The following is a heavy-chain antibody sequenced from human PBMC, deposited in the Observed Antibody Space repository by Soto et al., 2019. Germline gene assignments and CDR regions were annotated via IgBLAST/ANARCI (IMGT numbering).Heavy chain of an antibody. CDR3: ARVTPGNNLYYFSGLDF. J-gene: IGHJ6*02. D-gene: IGHD1-1*01. V-gene: IGHV3-30-3*01. CDR1: GFTFDTYG. CDR2: ISYEGSNT. Sequence: VGSLRLSCVASGFTFDTYGIHWVRQAPGKGLQWVALISYEGSNTYYADSVRGRFTISRDNSKNTLHLQMNTLRPEDTGVYYCARVTPGNNLYYFSGLDFWGQGTSVTVSS.